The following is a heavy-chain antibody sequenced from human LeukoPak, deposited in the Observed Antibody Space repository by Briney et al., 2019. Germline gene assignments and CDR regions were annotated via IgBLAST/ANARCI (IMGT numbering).Heavy chain of an antibody. CDR3: ARDNDY. J-gene: IGHJ4*02. CDR2: ISGGGST. V-gene: IGHV3-53*01. Sequence: GSLRLSCAASGFTVSSNYMSWVRQAPGKGLEWVSVISGGGSTYYGDSVKGRFTISRDNSKNTLFLQMNSLRAEDTAVYYCARDNDYWGQGTLVTVSS. CDR1: GFTVSSNY.